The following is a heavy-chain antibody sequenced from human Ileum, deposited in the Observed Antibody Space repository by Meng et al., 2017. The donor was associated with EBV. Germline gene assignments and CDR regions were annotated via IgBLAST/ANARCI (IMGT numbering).Heavy chain of an antibody. CDR3: VSYAVGAGGIGY. CDR1: GVSSSSGYFH. Sequence: QVQLRGPGPGLVKPSHTLAFTCAVSGVSSSSGYFHWSGIRQPPGKGLEWIGHSGSTSYNPSLRSRVTISVDTSKNQFSLKVDSATAGDTAVYYCVSYAVGAGGIGYWGQGILVTVSS. J-gene: IGHJ4*02. V-gene: IGHV4-30-4*01. CDR2: HSGST. D-gene: IGHD1-26*01.